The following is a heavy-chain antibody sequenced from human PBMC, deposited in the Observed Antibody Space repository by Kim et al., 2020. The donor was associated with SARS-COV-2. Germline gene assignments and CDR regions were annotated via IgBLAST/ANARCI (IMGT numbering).Heavy chain of an antibody. J-gene: IGHJ3*01. D-gene: IGHD3-22*01. CDR3: ARVHGYYDSSGYYYGGAFD. CDR1: GGTFSSYA. Sequence: SVKVSCKASGGTFSSYAISWVRQAPGQGLEWMGRIIPILGIANYAQKFQGRVTITADKSTSTAYMELSSLRSEDTAVYYCARVHGYYDSSGYYYGGAFD. CDR2: IIPILGIA. V-gene: IGHV1-69*04.